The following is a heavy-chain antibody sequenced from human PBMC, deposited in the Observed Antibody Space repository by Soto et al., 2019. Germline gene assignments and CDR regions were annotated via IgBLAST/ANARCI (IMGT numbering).Heavy chain of an antibody. CDR2: INHSGST. CDR3: ADGYYYDSSGH. D-gene: IGHD3-22*01. J-gene: IGHJ4*02. CDR1: GGSFSCYY. V-gene: IGHV4-34*01. Sequence: SETLSLTCAVYGGSFSCYYGSWIRQPPGKGLEWIGEINHSGSTNYNPSLKSRVTISVDTSKNQFSLKLSSVTAADTAVYYCADGYYYDSSGHWGQATLVTVSS.